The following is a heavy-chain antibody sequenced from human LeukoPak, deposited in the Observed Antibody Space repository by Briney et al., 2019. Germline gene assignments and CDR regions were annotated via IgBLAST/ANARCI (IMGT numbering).Heavy chain of an antibody. CDR1: GYSFTNYA. Sequence: ASVKVSCKASGYSFTNYAMNWVRQAPGQGLELMGWINTNTGNPTYAQGSTGRFVFSLDTSVSTAYLQISSLKAEDTAVYFCARNRISHHMDVWGKGTTVTVSS. CDR2: INTNTGNP. D-gene: IGHD2-15*01. J-gene: IGHJ6*03. CDR3: ARNRISHHMDV. V-gene: IGHV7-4-1*02.